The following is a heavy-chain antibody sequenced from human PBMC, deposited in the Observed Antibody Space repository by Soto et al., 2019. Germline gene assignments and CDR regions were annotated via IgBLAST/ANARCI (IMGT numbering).Heavy chain of an antibody. Sequence: PGGSLRLSCAASGFTFLTYWMSWVRQAPGKGLEWVANIKQDGSEKYYVDSVKDRFTISRDNAKNSVSLQMNSLRAEDTAVYYCARAMVVTATYDHWGQGTLVTVSS. V-gene: IGHV3-7*03. CDR2: IKQDGSEK. J-gene: IGHJ5*02. D-gene: IGHD2-21*02. CDR3: ARAMVVTATYDH. CDR1: GFTFLTYW.